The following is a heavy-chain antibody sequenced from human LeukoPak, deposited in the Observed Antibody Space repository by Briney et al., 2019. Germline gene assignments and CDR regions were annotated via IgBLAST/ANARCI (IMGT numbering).Heavy chain of an antibody. CDR2: IIPIFGTA. CDR3: ARGRLYYYDSSGYYGYYFDY. Sequence: ASVKVSCKASGGTFSSYAISWVRQAPGQGLEWMGGIIPIFGTANYAQKFQGRVTITTDESTSTAYMELSSLRSEDTAVYYCARGRLYYYDSSGYYGYYFDYWGQGTLVTVSS. CDR1: GGTFSSYA. J-gene: IGHJ4*02. V-gene: IGHV1-69*05. D-gene: IGHD3-22*01.